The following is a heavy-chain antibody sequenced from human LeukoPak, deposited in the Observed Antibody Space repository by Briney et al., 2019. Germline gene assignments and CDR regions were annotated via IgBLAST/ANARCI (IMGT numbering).Heavy chain of an antibody. Sequence: SETLSLTCAVYGGSFSGYYWSWIRQPPGKGLEWIGEINHSGSTNYNPSLKSRVTISLDTSKNQFSLKLSSVTAADTAVYYCARVITINWYFDLWGRGTLVTVSS. V-gene: IGHV4-34*01. CDR2: INHSGST. J-gene: IGHJ2*01. CDR3: ARVITINWYFDL. D-gene: IGHD3-10*01. CDR1: GGSFSGYY.